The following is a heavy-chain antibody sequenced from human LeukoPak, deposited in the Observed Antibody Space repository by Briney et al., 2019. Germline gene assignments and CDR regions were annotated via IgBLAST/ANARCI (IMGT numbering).Heavy chain of an antibody. D-gene: IGHD6-19*01. Sequence: ASVKASCKASGYTFTSYAMHWVRQAPGQRLEWMGWINAGNGNTKYSQKFQGRVTITRDTSASTAYMELSSLRSEDTAVYYCAEPGIAVAGGFDPWGQGTLVTVSS. J-gene: IGHJ5*02. CDR1: GYTFTSYA. V-gene: IGHV1-3*01. CDR2: INAGNGNT. CDR3: AEPGIAVAGGFDP.